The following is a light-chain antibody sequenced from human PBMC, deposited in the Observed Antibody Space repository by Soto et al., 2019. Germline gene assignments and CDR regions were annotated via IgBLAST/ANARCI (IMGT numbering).Light chain of an antibody. CDR1: SSDVGGYNY. Sequence: QSALTQPASVSGSPGQSITISCTGTSSDVGGYNYVSWYQQQSGKAPKLMIHEVSNLPSGVSNRFSGSKSGNTASLTISGLQAEDEADYYCSSYTSSRAYVFGIGTKLTVL. CDR2: EVS. V-gene: IGLV2-14*01. J-gene: IGLJ1*01. CDR3: SSYTSSRAYV.